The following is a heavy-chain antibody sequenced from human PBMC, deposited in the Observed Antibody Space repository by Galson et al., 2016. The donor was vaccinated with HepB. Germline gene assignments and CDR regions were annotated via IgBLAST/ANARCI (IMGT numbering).Heavy chain of an antibody. D-gene: IGHD5-24*01. J-gene: IGHJ4*02. CDR2: TYYRSKWYS. V-gene: IGHV6-1*01. CDR3: ARDRATWDGQNTGSFDY. CDR1: GDSVSSKDAA. Sequence: CAISGDSVSSKDAAWNWIRQSPSRGLEWLGRTYYRSKWYSNYAVSMKSRITIKADTSKNQISLQINSVTPEDTAVYYCARDRATWDGQNTGSFDYWGQGSLVTVSS.